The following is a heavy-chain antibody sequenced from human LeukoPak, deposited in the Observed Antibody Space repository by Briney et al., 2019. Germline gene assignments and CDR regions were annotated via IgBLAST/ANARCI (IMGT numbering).Heavy chain of an antibody. J-gene: IGHJ4*02. CDR3: ARSHGLGTSGKPFDL. CDR2: VYYSGNT. CDR1: GYSLNNGYV. D-gene: IGHD1-7*01. V-gene: IGHV4-38-2*01. Sequence: SETLSLTCDLSGYSLNNGYVWGWIRQAPGKGLGWIGSVYYSGNTFYNPSLKSRVSITKDTSSSQFSLRLSSVTASDAALYYCARSHGLGTSGKPFDLWGQGTLVTVSS.